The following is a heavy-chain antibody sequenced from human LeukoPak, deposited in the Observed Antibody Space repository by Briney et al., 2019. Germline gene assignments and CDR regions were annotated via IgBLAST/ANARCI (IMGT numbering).Heavy chain of an antibody. D-gene: IGHD5-12*01. CDR2: FYVGGAT. CDR3: ARGGYDDGGNYFDF. V-gene: IGHV3-53*01. Sequence: PGGSLRLSCAVSGFSVTNNYMSWVRQAPGKGLEWVSVFYVGGATYYADSVKGRFTISRDNSENTLYLQMNSLRAEDTAVYYCARGGYDDGGNYFDFWGQGTLVTVSS. J-gene: IGHJ4*02. CDR1: GFSVTNNY.